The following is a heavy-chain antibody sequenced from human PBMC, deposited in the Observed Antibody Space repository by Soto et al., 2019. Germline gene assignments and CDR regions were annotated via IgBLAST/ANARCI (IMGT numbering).Heavy chain of an antibody. CDR1: GGSISSGGYC. CDR3: AGRYSSSLGY. CDR2: IYHSGST. J-gene: IGHJ4*02. Sequence: QLQLQESGSGLVKPSQTLSLTCAVSGGSISSGGYCWSWIRQPPGQGLEWIGYIYHSGSTYYNPSLKSRVTISVDRSKSQFSLKLSSVTAADTAVYYCAGRYSSSLGYWGQGTLVTVSS. D-gene: IGHD6-13*01. V-gene: IGHV4-30-2*01.